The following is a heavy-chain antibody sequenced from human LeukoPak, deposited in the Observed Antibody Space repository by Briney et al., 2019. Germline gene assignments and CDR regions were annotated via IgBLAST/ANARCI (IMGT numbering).Heavy chain of an antibody. CDR3: AREPANHGANFSFDY. V-gene: IGHV4-59*12. Sequence: SETLSLTCTVSGGSISSYYWSWIRQPPGKGLEWIGYIYYSGSTNYNPSLKSRVTISVDTSKNQFSLKLSSVTAADTAVYYCAREPANHGANFSFDYWGQGTLVTVSS. J-gene: IGHJ4*02. CDR1: GGSISSYY. CDR2: IYYSGST. D-gene: IGHD4/OR15-4a*01.